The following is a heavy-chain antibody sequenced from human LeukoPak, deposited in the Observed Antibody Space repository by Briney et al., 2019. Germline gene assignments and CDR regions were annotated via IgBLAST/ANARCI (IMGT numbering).Heavy chain of an antibody. D-gene: IGHD3-3*01. CDR2: INWNGGST. J-gene: IGHJ4*02. CDR3: AKGRGFTVYDSFDY. V-gene: IGHV3-20*04. Sequence: GGSLRLSCAASGFTFDDYGMSWVRQAPGKGLEWVSGINWNGGSTGYADSVKGRFTISRDNAKNSLYLQMNSLRAEDTAVYYCAKGRGFTVYDSFDYWGQGTLVTVSS. CDR1: GFTFDDYG.